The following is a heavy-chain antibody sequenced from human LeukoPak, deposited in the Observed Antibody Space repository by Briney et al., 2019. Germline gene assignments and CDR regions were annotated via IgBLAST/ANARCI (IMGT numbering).Heavy chain of an antibody. CDR2: INPNSGGT. CDR3: ARARAIVGARSWHYYYYMDV. J-gene: IGHJ6*03. Sequence: ASVKVSCKASGYTFTGYYMHWVRQAPGQGLEWMGWINPNSGGTNYAQKFQGRVTMTRDTSISTAYMELSRLRSDDTAVYYCARARAIVGARSWHYYYYMDVWGKGTTVTVSS. CDR1: GYTFTGYY. V-gene: IGHV1-2*02. D-gene: IGHD1-26*01.